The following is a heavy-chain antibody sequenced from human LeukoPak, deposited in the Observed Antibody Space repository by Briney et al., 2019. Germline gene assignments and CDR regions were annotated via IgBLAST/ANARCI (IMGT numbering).Heavy chain of an antibody. CDR3: ARLRGAYEPFDY. CDR2: MHPNSGGT. V-gene: IGHV1-2*02. J-gene: IGHJ4*02. D-gene: IGHD5-12*01. Sequence: ASVKVSCKASGYTFTDYYMHWVRQAPGHGLEWMAWMHPNSGGTIYAQKFQDRVTVTRDTSISTAYMELSRLRSDDTAVYYCARLRGAYEPFDYWGQGTLVTVSS. CDR1: GYTFTDYY.